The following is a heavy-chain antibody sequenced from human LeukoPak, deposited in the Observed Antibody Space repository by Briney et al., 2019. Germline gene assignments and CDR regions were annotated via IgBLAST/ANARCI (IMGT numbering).Heavy chain of an antibody. D-gene: IGHD2-2*02. J-gene: IGHJ4*02. Sequence: PSETLSLTCTVSGGSISSSSYYWGWLRQPPGKGLEWIGSIYYSGSTYYNPSLKSRVTISVDTSKNQFSLKLSSVTAADTAVYYCARHCSSTSCYKAAFDYWGQGTLVTVSS. CDR3: ARHCSSTSCYKAAFDY. V-gene: IGHV4-39*01. CDR1: GGSISSSSYY. CDR2: IYYSGST.